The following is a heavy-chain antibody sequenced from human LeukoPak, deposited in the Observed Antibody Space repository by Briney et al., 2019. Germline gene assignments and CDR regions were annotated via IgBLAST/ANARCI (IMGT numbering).Heavy chain of an antibody. V-gene: IGHV1-8*01. CDR2: MNPNSGNT. CDR3: ARSVAGIYYYYYGMDV. Sequence: ASVKVSCKASGYTFTSYDINWVRQATGQGLEWMGWMNPNSGNTGYAQKFQGRVTMTRNTSISTAYMELSSLRSEDTAVYYCARSVAGIYYYYYGMDVWGQGTTATVSS. D-gene: IGHD6-19*01. CDR1: GYTFTSYD. J-gene: IGHJ6*02.